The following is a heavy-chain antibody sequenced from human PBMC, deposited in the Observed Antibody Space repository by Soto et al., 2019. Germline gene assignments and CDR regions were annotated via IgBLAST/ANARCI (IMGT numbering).Heavy chain of an antibody. J-gene: IGHJ6*02. CDR1: GFIFSSYG. V-gene: IGHV3-30*18. Sequence: PGGSLRPSCAASGFIFSSYGMHWVRQAPGKGLEWVAVISYDGSNKYYADSVKGRFTISRDNSKNTLYLQMNSLRAEDTAVYYCAKEVWSGPMDVWGQGTTVTVSS. CDR3: AKEVWSGPMDV. CDR2: ISYDGSNK. D-gene: IGHD3-3*01.